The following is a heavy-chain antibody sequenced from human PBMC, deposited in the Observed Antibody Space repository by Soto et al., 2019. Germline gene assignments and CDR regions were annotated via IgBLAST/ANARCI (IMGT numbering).Heavy chain of an antibody. CDR3: ARPYSSSWYFGYYYYGMDV. CDR1: GYTFTSYD. J-gene: IGHJ6*02. CDR2: MNPNSGNT. V-gene: IGHV1-8*01. D-gene: IGHD6-13*01. Sequence: ASVKVSCKASGYTFTSYDINWVRQATGQGLEWMGWMNPNSGNTGYAQKFQGRVTMTRNTSISTAYMELSSLRSEDTAVYYCARPYSSSWYFGYYYYGMDVRGQGTTVTVSS.